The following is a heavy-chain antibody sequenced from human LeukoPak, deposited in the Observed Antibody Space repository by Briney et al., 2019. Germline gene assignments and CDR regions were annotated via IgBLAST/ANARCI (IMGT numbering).Heavy chain of an antibody. D-gene: IGHD3-22*01. CDR2: ISYDGNNK. CDR3: TDSSGYYDY. Sequence: GGSLRLSCAASGFTFSNSGMHWVRQAPGRGLEWVAVISYDGNNKFYADSVKGRFTISRDNSKNTLYLQMNSLRTEDTAVYYCTDSSGYYDYWGQGTLVTVSS. V-gene: IGHV3-30*03. J-gene: IGHJ4*02. CDR1: GFTFSNSG.